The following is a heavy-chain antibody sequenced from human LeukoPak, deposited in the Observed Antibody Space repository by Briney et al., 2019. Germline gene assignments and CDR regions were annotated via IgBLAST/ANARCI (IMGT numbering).Heavy chain of an antibody. CDR1: GGSISSGGYY. D-gene: IGHD6-19*01. CDR3: AREYSSGWYGG. V-gene: IGHV4-31*03. J-gene: IGHJ4*02. Sequence: PSETLSLTCTVSGGSISSGGYYWSWTRQHLGKGLEWIGYIYYSGSTYYNPSLKSRVTISVDTSKNQFSLKLSSVTAADTAVYYCAREYSSGWYGGWGQGTLVTVSS. CDR2: IYYSGST.